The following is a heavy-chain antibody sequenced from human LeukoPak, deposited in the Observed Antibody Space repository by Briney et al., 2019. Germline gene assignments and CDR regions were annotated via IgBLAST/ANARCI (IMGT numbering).Heavy chain of an antibody. CDR1: GGTFSSYA. V-gene: IGHV1-46*01. CDR2: INPSGGST. Sequence: ASVKVSCKASGGTFSSYAISWVRQAPGQGLEWMGMINPSGGSTTYAQKFQGRVTMTRETSTSTVYMELSILRSEDTAVYYCAREGTFSSPRNWFDPWGQGTLVTVSS. J-gene: IGHJ5*02. D-gene: IGHD6-13*01. CDR3: AREGTFSSPRNWFDP.